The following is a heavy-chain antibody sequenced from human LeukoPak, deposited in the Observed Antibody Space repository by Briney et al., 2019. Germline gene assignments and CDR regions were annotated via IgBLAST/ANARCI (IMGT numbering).Heavy chain of an antibody. Sequence: ASVKVSCKASGYTFTSYGISWVRQAPGQGLEWMGWISAYNGNTNYAQKLQGRVTMATDTSTSTAYMELRSLRSDDTAVYYCARGSAECSSVQTFDYWGQGTLVTVSS. J-gene: IGHJ4*02. D-gene: IGHD6-6*01. CDR2: ISAYNGNT. V-gene: IGHV1-18*01. CDR1: GYTFTSYG. CDR3: ARGSAECSSVQTFDY.